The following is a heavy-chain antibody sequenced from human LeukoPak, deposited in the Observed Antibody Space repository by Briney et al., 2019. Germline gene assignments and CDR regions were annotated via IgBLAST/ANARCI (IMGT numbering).Heavy chain of an antibody. V-gene: IGHV4-59*01. J-gene: IGHJ4*02. CDR3: ARYKFCGSDCYSFDY. D-gene: IGHD2-21*02. Sequence: SETLSLTCAVSGGSISSNYWSWIRRPPGKGLEWIGYIYYTGNTNYNPSLKSRVTISVDTSKNQFSLKLTSVSAADTAVYYCARYKFCGSDCYSFDYWGQGTLVTVSS. CDR2: IYYTGNT. CDR1: GGSISSNY.